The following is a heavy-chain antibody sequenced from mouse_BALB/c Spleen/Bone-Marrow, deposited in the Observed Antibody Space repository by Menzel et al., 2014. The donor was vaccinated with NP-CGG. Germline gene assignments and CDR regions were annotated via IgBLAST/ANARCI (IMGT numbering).Heavy chain of an antibody. CDR1: GFTFSTYG. Sequence: EVMLVESGGDLVKPGGSLKLSCAASGFTFSTYGVSWVRQTPDKRLEWVATISSGGGYTYYPDSVKGRFTISRDNANNTLYLQVSSLKSEDTAMYYCTRQRNWDHYAMDYWGQGTSVTVSS. D-gene: IGHD4-1*01. V-gene: IGHV5-6*01. J-gene: IGHJ4*01. CDR3: TRQRNWDHYAMDY. CDR2: ISSGGGYT.